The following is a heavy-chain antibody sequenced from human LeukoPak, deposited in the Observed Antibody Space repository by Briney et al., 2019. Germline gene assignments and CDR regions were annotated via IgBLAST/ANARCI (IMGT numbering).Heavy chain of an antibody. Sequence: PGGSLRLSCAASGFTFSRYGMHWVRQAPGKGLEWVAIISYDEKTRYYADSVKGRFTVSRDSSINTLYLQMDSLRPDDTAVYFCAKGEQLITGGAFDLWGQGTMVTVSS. CDR2: ISYDEKTR. CDR1: GFTFSRYG. J-gene: IGHJ3*01. D-gene: IGHD6-13*01. CDR3: AKGEQLITGGAFDL. V-gene: IGHV3-30*18.